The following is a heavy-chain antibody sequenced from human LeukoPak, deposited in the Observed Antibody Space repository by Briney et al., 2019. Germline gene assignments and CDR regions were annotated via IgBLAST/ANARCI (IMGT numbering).Heavy chain of an antibody. Sequence: GASVKVSCKASGYTFTSYGISWVRQAPGQGLEWMGWISAYNGNTNYAQKLQGRVTMTTDTSTSTAYMELRSLRSDDTAVYYCAGSSSSDYYYYMDVWGKGTTVTVSS. V-gene: IGHV1-18*01. J-gene: IGHJ6*03. D-gene: IGHD6-6*01. CDR2: ISAYNGNT. CDR1: GYTFTSYG. CDR3: AGSSSSDYYYYMDV.